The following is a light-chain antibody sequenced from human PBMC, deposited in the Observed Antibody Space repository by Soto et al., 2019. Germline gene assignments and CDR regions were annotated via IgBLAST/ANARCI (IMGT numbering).Light chain of an antibody. Sequence: DIQMTQSPSSVSASVGDRVTITCRASQGISSYLNWYQQKPGKAPKLLIYKASTLESGVPSRFSGSGSGTEFTLTISSVQPDDFATYYCQQYKSYPLTFGGGTKVDIK. J-gene: IGKJ4*01. CDR1: QGISSY. CDR3: QQYKSYPLT. CDR2: KAS. V-gene: IGKV1-5*03.